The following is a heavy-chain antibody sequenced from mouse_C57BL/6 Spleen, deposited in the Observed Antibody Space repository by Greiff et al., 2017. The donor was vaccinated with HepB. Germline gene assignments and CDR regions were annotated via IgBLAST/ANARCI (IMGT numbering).Heavy chain of an antibody. J-gene: IGHJ4*01. V-gene: IGHV1-4*01. CDR2: INPSSGYT. D-gene: IGHD2-5*01. CDR1: GYTFTSYT. Sequence: VQLQQSGAELARPGASVKMSCKASGYTFTSYTMHWVKQRPGQGLEWIGYINPSSGYTKYNQKFKDKATLTADKSSSTAYMQLSSLTSEDSAVYYSAREGSNYLYAMDYWGQGTSVTVSS. CDR3: AREGSNYLYAMDY.